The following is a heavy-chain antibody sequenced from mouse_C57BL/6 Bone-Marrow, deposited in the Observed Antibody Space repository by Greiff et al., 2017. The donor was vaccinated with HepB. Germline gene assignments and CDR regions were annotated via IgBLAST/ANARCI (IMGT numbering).Heavy chain of an antibody. J-gene: IGHJ3*01. Sequence: VKLMESGPGLVQPSQSLSITCTVSGFSLTSYGVHWVRQSPGKGLEWLGVIWSGGSTDYNAAFISRLSIRKDNSKSQVFFKMNSLQADDTAIYYCARRGGSSLAWFAYWGQGTLVTVSA. CDR1: GFSLTSYG. CDR3: ARRGGSSLAWFAY. D-gene: IGHD1-1*01. CDR2: IWSGGST. V-gene: IGHV2-2*01.